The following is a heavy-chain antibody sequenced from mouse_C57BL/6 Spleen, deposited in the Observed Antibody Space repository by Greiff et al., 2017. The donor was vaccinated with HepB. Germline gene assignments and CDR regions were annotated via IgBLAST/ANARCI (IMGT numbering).Heavy chain of an antibody. J-gene: IGHJ2*01. D-gene: IGHD3-2*02. Sequence: EVQRVESGGGLVQPKGSLKLSCAASGFSFNTYAMNWVRQAPGKGLEWVARIRSKSNNYATYYADSVKDRFTISRDDSESMLYLQMNNLKTEDTAMYYCVRQGSLFHWYFDYWGQGTTLTVSS. V-gene: IGHV10-1*01. CDR3: VRQGSLFHWYFDY. CDR2: IRSKSNNYAT. CDR1: GFSFNTYA.